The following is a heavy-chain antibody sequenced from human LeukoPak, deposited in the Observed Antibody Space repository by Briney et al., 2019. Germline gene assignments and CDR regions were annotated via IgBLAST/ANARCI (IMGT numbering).Heavy chain of an antibody. J-gene: IGHJ4*02. V-gene: IGHV3-30*18. CDR2: ISFDATNK. CDR3: ANDYRSGSFHDF. Sequence: PGGSLRLSCAASGFTFSSYGMHWVRQAPGKGLEWVAVISFDATNKYYADSMKGRFTISRDNSKNTLYLQMNSLRAEDTAVYYCANDYRSGSFHDFWGQGTLVTVSS. D-gene: IGHD3-10*01. CDR1: GFTFSSYG.